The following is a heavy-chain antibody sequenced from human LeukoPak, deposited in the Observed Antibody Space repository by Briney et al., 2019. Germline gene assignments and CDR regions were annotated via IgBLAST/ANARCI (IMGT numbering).Heavy chain of an antibody. J-gene: IGHJ4*02. CDR1: GGTFSSYA. D-gene: IGHD1-1*01. V-gene: IGHV1-69*13. CDR2: IIPIFGTA. Sequence: ASVKVSCKASGGTFSSYAISWVRQAPGQGLEWMGGIIPIFGTANYAQKFQGRVTITADESTSTAYMELSSLRSDDTAVYYCARDGTGIFDYWGQGTLVTVSS. CDR3: ARDGTGIFDY.